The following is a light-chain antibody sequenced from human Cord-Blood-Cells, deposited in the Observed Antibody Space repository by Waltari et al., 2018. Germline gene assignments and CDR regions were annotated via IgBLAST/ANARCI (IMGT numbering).Light chain of an antibody. J-gene: IGKJ3*01. Sequence: EIELTQSPGPLPLSPGETATLSCSASQSVSSSYLAWYQQKPGQAPRLLIYGASSRATGIPDRFSGSGSGTDFTLTISRLEPEDFAVYYCQQYGSSPPTFTFGPGTKVDIK. CDR2: GAS. V-gene: IGKV3-20*01. CDR3: QQYGSSPPTFT. CDR1: QSVSSSY.